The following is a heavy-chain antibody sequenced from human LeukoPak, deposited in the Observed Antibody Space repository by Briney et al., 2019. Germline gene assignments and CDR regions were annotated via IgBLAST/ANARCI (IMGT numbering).Heavy chain of an antibody. CDR3: ARGGFADAFDI. V-gene: IGHV3-53*01. CDR1: RFTVSSNY. Sequence: PGGSLRLSCAASRFTVSSNYMSWVHQAPGKGLEWVSVIYSGGSTYYADSVKGRFTISRDNAKNSLYLQMNSLRAEDTAVYYCARGGFADAFDIWGQGTMVTVSS. J-gene: IGHJ3*02. CDR2: IYSGGST.